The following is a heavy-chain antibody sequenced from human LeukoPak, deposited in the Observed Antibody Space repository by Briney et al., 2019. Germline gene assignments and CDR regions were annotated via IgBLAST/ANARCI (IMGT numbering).Heavy chain of an antibody. CDR1: GFTFTNNF. Sequence: GGSLRLSCAASGFTFTNNFMSWVRQAPGKGLEWVANIKEDGGELNYVDSVKGRFTISRDNAKQSLFLQMNSLRVEDLGVYYCARGRRWLQPLDYWGQGTLVTVSS. V-gene: IGHV3-7*04. CDR2: IKEDGGEL. J-gene: IGHJ4*02. CDR3: ARGRRWLQPLDY. D-gene: IGHD5-24*01.